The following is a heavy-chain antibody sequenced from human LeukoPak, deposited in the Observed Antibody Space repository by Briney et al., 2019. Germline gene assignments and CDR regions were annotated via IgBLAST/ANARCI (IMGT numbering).Heavy chain of an antibody. CDR2: ISGSGGST. D-gene: IGHD2-21*01. V-gene: IGHV3-23*01. CDR1: GFTFSSYS. J-gene: IGHJ4*02. Sequence: GGSLRLSCAASGFTFSSYSMNWVRQAPGKGLEWVSAISGSGGSTYYADSVKGRFTISRDNSKNTLYLQMNSLRAEDTAVYYCATWGTVVVSPYYFDYWGQGTLVTVSS. CDR3: ATWGTVVVSPYYFDY.